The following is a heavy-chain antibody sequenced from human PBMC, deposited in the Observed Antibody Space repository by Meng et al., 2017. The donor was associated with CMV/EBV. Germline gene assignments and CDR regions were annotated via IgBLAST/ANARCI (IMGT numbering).Heavy chain of an antibody. Sequence: SVPVSCKSSGGTFSNYGVNWVRQAPGQGLEWMGGIIPIFGTANYARKFQGRVTLTTDESTTTAYMELSSLRADDTAVYYCAREGVVGTTICFDYWGQGTLVTVSS. CDR3: AREGVVGTTICFDY. CDR1: GGTFSNYG. D-gene: IGHD1-1*01. V-gene: IGHV1-69*05. CDR2: IIPIFGTA. J-gene: IGHJ4*02.